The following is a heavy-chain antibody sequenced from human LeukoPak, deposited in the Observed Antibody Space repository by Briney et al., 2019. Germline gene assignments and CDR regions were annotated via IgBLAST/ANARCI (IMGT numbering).Heavy chain of an antibody. CDR3: ANELTDDYSSKR. CDR1: GFTFSSYA. CDR2: INSGGGST. V-gene: IGHV3-23*01. D-gene: IGHD4-4*01. Sequence: PGGSLRLSCAASGFTFSSYAMSWVRQAPGKGLEWVSTINSGGGSTYYADSVKGHFTISRDNSKNTLYLQMNRLTAEDTAVYYCANELTDDYSSKRRGQGTLVTVSS. J-gene: IGHJ4*02.